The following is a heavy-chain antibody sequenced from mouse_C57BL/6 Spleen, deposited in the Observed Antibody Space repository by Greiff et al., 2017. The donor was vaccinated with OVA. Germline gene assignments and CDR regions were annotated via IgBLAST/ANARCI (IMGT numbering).Heavy chain of an antibody. CDR3: ARGAMDY. CDR2: VDPSDSYT. CDR1: GYTFTSYW. Sequence: QVQLKQPGAELVKPGASVKLSCKASGYTFTSYWMQWVKQRPGPGLEWIGAVDPSDSYTNYNQKFKGQATLTVDTSSSTAYMQLSSLTSEDSAVDYCARGAMDYWGQGTSVTVSS. J-gene: IGHJ4*01. V-gene: IGHV1-50*01.